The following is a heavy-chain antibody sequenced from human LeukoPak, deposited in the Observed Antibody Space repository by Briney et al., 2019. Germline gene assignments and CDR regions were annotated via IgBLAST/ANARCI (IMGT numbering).Heavy chain of an antibody. Sequence: PGGSLRLFCAASGFTFSSYGMHWVRQAPGKGLEGVAVISYDGSNKYYADSVKGRFTISRDNSKNTLYLQMNSLRAEDTAVYYCAKDLRGCSSTSCYEGTNWGQGTLVTVSS. D-gene: IGHD2-2*01. CDR1: GFTFSSYG. CDR3: AKDLRGCSSTSCYEGTN. V-gene: IGHV3-30*18. J-gene: IGHJ4*02. CDR2: ISYDGSNK.